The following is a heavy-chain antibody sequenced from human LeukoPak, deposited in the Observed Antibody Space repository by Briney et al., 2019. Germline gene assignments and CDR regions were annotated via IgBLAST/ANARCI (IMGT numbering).Heavy chain of an antibody. Sequence: PGGSLRLSCAATGFTVSSNYMSWVRQAPGKGLEWVSVIYSGGSTYYADSVKGRFTISRDNSKNTLYLQMNSLRAEDTAVYYCAKDEKSSSWYSWFDPWGQGTLVTVSS. CDR2: IYSGGST. V-gene: IGHV3-53*01. D-gene: IGHD6-13*01. CDR1: GFTVSSNY. CDR3: AKDEKSSSWYSWFDP. J-gene: IGHJ5*02.